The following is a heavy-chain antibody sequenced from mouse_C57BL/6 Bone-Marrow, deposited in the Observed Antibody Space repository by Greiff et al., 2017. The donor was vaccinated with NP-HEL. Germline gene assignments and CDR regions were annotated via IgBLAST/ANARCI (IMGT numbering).Heavy chain of an antibody. CDR1: GYTFTSYW. Sequence: VQLQQPGAELVKPGASVKMSCKASGYTFTSYWITWVKQRPGQGLEWIGDIYPGSGSTNYNEKFKSKATLTVDTSSSTAYMQLSSLTSEDSAVYYCARGILSFWYFDVWGTGTTVTVSS. D-gene: IGHD1-1*01. CDR2: IYPGSGST. J-gene: IGHJ1*03. CDR3: ARGILSFWYFDV. V-gene: IGHV1-55*01.